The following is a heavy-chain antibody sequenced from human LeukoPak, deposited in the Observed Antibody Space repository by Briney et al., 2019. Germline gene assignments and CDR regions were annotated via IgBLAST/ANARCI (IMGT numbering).Heavy chain of an antibody. D-gene: IGHD7-27*01. Sequence: SQTLSLTCAISGDSVSSKSVPWNWVRQSPSRGLEYLGRTRYRSTWNTFYSLSVQGRITINADTSRNQVSLRLNSVTPEDTALYYCVRDFNWAFDYWGQGTLVTVSS. V-gene: IGHV6-1*01. CDR1: GDSVSSKSVP. CDR3: VRDFNWAFDY. J-gene: IGHJ4*02. CDR2: TRYRSTWNT.